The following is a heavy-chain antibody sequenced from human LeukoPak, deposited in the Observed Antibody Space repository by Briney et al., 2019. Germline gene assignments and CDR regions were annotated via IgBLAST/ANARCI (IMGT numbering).Heavy chain of an antibody. CDR3: AKAGYSADGVFDY. V-gene: IGHV3-9*01. J-gene: IGHJ4*02. CDR1: GFTFDDYA. Sequence: GGSLRLSCAASGFTFDDYARHWVRQAPGKGLEWVSGISWNSGSIGYADSVKGRFTISRDHAKTSLYLQMNSLRAEDTALYYCAKAGYSADGVFDYWGQGTLVTVSS. CDR2: ISWNSGSI. D-gene: IGHD6-13*01.